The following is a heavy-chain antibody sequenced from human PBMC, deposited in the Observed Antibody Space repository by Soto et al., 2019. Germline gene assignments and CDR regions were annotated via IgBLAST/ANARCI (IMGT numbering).Heavy chain of an antibody. Sequence: GESLEISCKGSGYSFTSYWISWVRQMPGKGLEWMGRIDPSDSYTNYSPSFQGHVTISADKSISTAYLQWSSLKASDTAMYYCATRPYDSSGYYLHDAVDIWGQGTMVTVSS. CDR2: IDPSDSYT. V-gene: IGHV5-10-1*01. D-gene: IGHD3-22*01. J-gene: IGHJ3*02. CDR3: ATRPYDSSGYYLHDAVDI. CDR1: GYSFTSYW.